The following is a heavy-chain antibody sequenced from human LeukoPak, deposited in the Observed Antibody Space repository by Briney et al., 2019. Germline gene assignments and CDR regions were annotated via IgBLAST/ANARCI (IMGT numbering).Heavy chain of an antibody. V-gene: IGHV3-30*18. CDR2: ISYDGPNK. Sequence: GGSLRLSCAASGFTFNSYGMHWVRQAPRKGLEWVAVISYDGPNKYYADSVKGRFTISRDDSKSTLYLQMNSLRPEDTAVYYCAKEKLPSGYSFLTDYWGQGTLVTVSS. J-gene: IGHJ4*02. CDR3: AKEKLPSGYSFLTDY. CDR1: GFTFNSYG. D-gene: IGHD5-18*01.